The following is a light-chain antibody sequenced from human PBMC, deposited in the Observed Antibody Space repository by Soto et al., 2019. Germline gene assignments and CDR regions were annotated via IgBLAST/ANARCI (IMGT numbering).Light chain of an antibody. CDR3: QQYASSPWT. Sequence: EIVLTQSPGTLSLSPGERATLSCRASQSVTSNYLAWYQQKPGQAPSLLIYGASARAAGIPDRFSGSGTGTDFALPISGLGLEDFAMCFCQQYASSPWTFGQGTKV. J-gene: IGKJ1*01. CDR1: QSVTSNY. V-gene: IGKV3-20*01. CDR2: GAS.